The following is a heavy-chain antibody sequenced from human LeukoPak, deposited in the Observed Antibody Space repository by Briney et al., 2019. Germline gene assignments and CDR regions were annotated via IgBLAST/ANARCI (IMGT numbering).Heavy chain of an antibody. J-gene: IGHJ3*01. Sequence: WGSLRLSGAASGFTFSSYVMTWVRQVPGKGLEWVAFIRYDGSNKYYADSVKGRFTISRDNSKNTLYLQMNSLRAEDTAVYYCAKDNRYYYDSSGYISDAFDLWGQGTMVTVSS. V-gene: IGHV3-30*02. CDR3: AKDNRYYYDSSGYISDAFDL. D-gene: IGHD3-22*01. CDR1: GFTFSSYV. CDR2: IRYDGSNK.